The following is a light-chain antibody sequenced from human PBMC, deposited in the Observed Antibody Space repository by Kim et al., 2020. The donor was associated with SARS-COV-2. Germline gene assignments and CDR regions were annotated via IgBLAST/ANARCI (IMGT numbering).Light chain of an antibody. Sequence: LSVSPGESATLSCRASQSVSSNLAWYQQKPGQGPRVLIYDASTRVRGIPARFSGSGSGTEFTLTIDSLQSEDFAIYYCQQYKDWYTFGQGTKLEIK. CDR3: QQYKDWYT. CDR2: DAS. J-gene: IGKJ2*01. V-gene: IGKV3-15*01. CDR1: QSVSSN.